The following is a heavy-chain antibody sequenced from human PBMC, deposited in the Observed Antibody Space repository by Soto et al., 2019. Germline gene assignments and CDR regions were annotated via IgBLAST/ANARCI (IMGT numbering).Heavy chain of an antibody. J-gene: IGHJ4*02. CDR1: GFTFSSYW. CDR2: INSDGSST. Sequence: PGGSLRLSCAASGFTFSSYWMRWVRQAPGKGLVWVSRINSDGSSTSYADSVKGRFTISRDNAKNTLYLQMNSLRAEDTAVYYCARVPGYSGYGNFDYWGQGTLVTVSS. V-gene: IGHV3-74*01. D-gene: IGHD5-12*01. CDR3: ARVPGYSGYGNFDY.